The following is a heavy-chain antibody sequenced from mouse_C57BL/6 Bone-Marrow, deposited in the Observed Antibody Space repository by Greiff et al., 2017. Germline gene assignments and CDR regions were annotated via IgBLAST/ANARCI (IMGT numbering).Heavy chain of an antibody. CDR3: ARGYDGYYLFAY. Sequence: QVQLQQPGAELVRPGTSVKLSCKASGYTFTSYWMHWVKQRPGQGLEWIGVIDPSDSYTNYNQKFKGKATLTVDTSSSTAYMQLSSLTSEDSAVYYCARGYDGYYLFAYWGQGTLVTVSA. CDR2: IDPSDSYT. D-gene: IGHD2-3*01. CDR1: GYTFTSYW. V-gene: IGHV1-59*01. J-gene: IGHJ3*01.